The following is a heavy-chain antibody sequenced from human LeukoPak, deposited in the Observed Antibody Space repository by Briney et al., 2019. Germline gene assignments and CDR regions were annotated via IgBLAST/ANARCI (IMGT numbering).Heavy chain of an antibody. D-gene: IGHD5-18*01. Sequence: PGGSLRLSCAASGFTFSDDYMDWVRQAPGKGLEWVGRTRNKANSYTTEYAASVKGRFTISRDDSENSLYLQMNSLKTEDTAVYYCARSGYSYGYFDYWGQGTLVTVSS. J-gene: IGHJ4*02. V-gene: IGHV3-72*01. CDR3: ARSGYSYGYFDY. CDR1: GFTFSDDY. CDR2: TRNKANSYTT.